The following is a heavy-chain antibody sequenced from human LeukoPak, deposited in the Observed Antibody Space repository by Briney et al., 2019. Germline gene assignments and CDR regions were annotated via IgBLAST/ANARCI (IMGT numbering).Heavy chain of an antibody. CDR3: ARNSYGDLYFDS. D-gene: IGHD4-17*01. CDR2: IYYSGST. V-gene: IGHV4-31*03. CDR1: GGSISSGGYY. J-gene: IGHJ4*02. Sequence: SETLSLTCTVSGGSISSGGYYWSWIRQHPGKGLEWIGYIYYSGSTYYNPSLKSRVTMSSDTSKSQFSLKLSSVAAADTAVYYCARNSYGDLYFDSWGQGTLVTVSS.